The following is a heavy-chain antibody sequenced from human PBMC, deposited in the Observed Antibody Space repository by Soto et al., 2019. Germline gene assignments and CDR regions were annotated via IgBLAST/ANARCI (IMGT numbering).Heavy chain of an antibody. Sequence: GGSLRLSCAASGFTFSNAWMSWVRQAPGKGLEWVGRIKSKTDGGTTDYAAPVKGRFTISRDDSKNTLYLQMNSLKTEDTAVYYWTTDSYDSSGYHDYWGQGTLVTVSS. CDR1: GFTFSNAW. CDR3: TTDSYDSSGYHDY. D-gene: IGHD3-22*01. V-gene: IGHV3-15*01. CDR2: IKSKTDGGTT. J-gene: IGHJ4*02.